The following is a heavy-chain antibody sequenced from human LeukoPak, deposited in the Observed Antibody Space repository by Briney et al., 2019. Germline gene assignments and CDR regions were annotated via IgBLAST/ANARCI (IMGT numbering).Heavy chain of an antibody. CDR3: ARDHGSSGWYP. CDR2: VYHDGST. V-gene: IGHV4-4*02. Sequence: SETLSLTCAVSGGSISSNNWWSWVRQPPGKGLEWIGEVYHDGSTNYNPSLQSRVSISIDTSNNHFSLRLSSVTAADTAVYYCARDHGSSGWYPWGQGTLVTVSS. D-gene: IGHD6-19*01. J-gene: IGHJ5*02. CDR1: GGSISSNNW.